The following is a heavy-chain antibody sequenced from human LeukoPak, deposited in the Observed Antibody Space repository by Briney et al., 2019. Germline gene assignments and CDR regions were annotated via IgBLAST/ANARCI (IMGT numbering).Heavy chain of an antibody. V-gene: IGHV4-61*02. CDR2: IYTSGST. Sequence: SETLSLTCTVSGGSISSGSYYWSWIRQPAGKGLEWIGRIYTSGSTNYNPSLKSRVTISVDTSRDQFSLKLSSVTAADTAVYYCASVGRRDGYKTSYYFDYWGQGTLVTVSS. D-gene: IGHD5-24*01. CDR3: ASVGRRDGYKTSYYFDY. J-gene: IGHJ4*02. CDR1: GGSISSGSYY.